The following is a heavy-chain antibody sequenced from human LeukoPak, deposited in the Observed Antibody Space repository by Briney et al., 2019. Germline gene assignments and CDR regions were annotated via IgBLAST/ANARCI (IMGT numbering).Heavy chain of an antibody. J-gene: IGHJ3*02. Sequence: GGSLRLSCAASGFTFSIYAMSWVRQAPGKGLEWVSAISGSGGSTYYADSVKGRFTISRDNSKNTLYLQMNSLRAEDTAVYYCAKEALGPAVLRFLEWDDAFDIWGQGTMVTVSS. CDR3: AKEALGPAVLRFLEWDDAFDI. V-gene: IGHV3-23*01. CDR2: ISGSGGST. CDR1: GFTFSIYA. D-gene: IGHD3-3*01.